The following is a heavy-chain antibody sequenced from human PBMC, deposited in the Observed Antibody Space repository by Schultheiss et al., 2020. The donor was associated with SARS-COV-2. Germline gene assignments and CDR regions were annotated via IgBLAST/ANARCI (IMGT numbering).Heavy chain of an antibody. J-gene: IGHJ6*02. CDR2: MNPNSGNT. CDR1: GYTFTSYD. CDR3: ASKIYYYYGMDV. Sequence: ASVKVSCKASGYTFTSYDINWVRQATGQGLEWMGWMNPNSGNTGYAQKFQGRVTMTTDTSTSTAYMELSSLRSEDTAVYYCASKIYYYYGMDVWGQGTTVTVSS. V-gene: IGHV1-8*01.